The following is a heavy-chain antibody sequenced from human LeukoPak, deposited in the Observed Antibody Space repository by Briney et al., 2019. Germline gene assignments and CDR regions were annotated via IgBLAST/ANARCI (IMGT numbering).Heavy chain of an antibody. V-gene: IGHV3-7*01. J-gene: IGHJ4*02. D-gene: IGHD2-2*01. CDR2: IKEDGSDK. CDR3: ARLRYCSSSSCYGGSDY. CDR1: GFTFSNYW. Sequence: GGSLRLSCAASGFTFSNYWMTWVRQAPGKGLEWVANIKEDGSDKYYVDSVKGRFTISRDNAENSLYLQMNSLRAKDTAVYYCARLRYCSSSSCYGGSDYWGQGTLVTDSS.